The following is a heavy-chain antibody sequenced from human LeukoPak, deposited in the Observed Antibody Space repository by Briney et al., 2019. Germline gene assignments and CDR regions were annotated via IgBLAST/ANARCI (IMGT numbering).Heavy chain of an antibody. CDR2: ISDSGGST. CDR3: AKGSIVVVVAYDAFDI. V-gene: IGHV3-23*01. J-gene: IGHJ3*02. CDR1: GFTFSTYA. D-gene: IGHD2-15*01. Sequence: QSGGSLRLSCAASGFTFSTYAMSWVRQAPGKGLEWVSAISDSGGSTYYADSVKGRFTISRDNSKNTLYLQMNSLRAEDTAVYYCAKGSIVVVVAYDAFDIWGQGTMVTVSS.